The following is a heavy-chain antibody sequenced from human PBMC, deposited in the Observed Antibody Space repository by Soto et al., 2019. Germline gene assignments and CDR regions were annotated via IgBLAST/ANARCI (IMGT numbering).Heavy chain of an antibody. CDR1: GFTFSSYA. CDR2: ISYDGSNK. CDR3: ARDVPGSGWSPALKQKYYYYYGMDV. V-gene: IGHV3-30-3*01. D-gene: IGHD6-19*01. Sequence: GGSLRLSCAASGFTFSSYAMHWVRQAPGKGLEWVAVISYDGSNKYYADSVKGRFTISRDNSKNTLYLQMNSLRAEDTAVYYCARDVPGSGWSPALKQKYYYYYGMDVWGQGTTVTVSS. J-gene: IGHJ6*02.